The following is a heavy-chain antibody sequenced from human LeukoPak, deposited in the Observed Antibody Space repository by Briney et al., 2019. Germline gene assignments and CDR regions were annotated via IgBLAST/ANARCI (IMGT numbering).Heavy chain of an antibody. Sequence: SETLSLTCTVSGGSINNYYWSWIRQPPGKGLDWIGYIYYTGGTNYNPSLKSRVTMSVATSKNQFSLKLSSVTAADTAVYYCARVREGRDGYNFDYWGQGTLVTVSS. J-gene: IGHJ4*02. CDR2: IYYTGGT. D-gene: IGHD5-24*01. V-gene: IGHV4-59*01. CDR3: ARVREGRDGYNFDY. CDR1: GGSINNYY.